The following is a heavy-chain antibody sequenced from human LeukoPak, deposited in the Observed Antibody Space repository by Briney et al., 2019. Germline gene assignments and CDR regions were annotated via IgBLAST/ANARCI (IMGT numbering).Heavy chain of an antibody. V-gene: IGHV4-39*07. CDR2: IYYSGST. CDR3: ASYYYGSGSYYGS. CDR1: GGSISSSSYY. J-gene: IGHJ4*02. D-gene: IGHD3-10*01. Sequence: SETLSLTCTVSGGSISSSSYYWGWIRQPPGKGLEWIGSIYYSGSTYYNPSLKSRVTISVDTSKNQFSLKLSSVTAADTAVYYCASYYYGSGSYYGSWGQGTLVTVSS.